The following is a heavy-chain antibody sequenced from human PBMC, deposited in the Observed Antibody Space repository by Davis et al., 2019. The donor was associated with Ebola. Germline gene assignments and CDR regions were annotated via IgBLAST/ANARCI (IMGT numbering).Heavy chain of an antibody. CDR3: AKVVAAAAGRYYYYAMDV. V-gene: IGHV3-21*06. CDR1: GFTFRTYG. CDR2: ITSSGDYT. Sequence: GGSLRLSCEASGFTFRTYGMNWVRQAPGKGLEWVSFITSSGDYTYYADSVKGRFTISRDNAKHSLILQMNSLRAEDSAVYYCAKVVAAAAGRYYYYAMDVWGEGATVTVSS. D-gene: IGHD6-13*01. J-gene: IGHJ6*04.